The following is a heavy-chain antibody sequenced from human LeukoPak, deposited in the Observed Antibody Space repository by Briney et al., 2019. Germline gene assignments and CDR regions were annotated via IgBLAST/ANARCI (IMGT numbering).Heavy chain of an antibody. D-gene: IGHD3-16*02. CDR1: GGSFSGYY. J-gene: IGHJ4*02. Sequence: SETLSLTCAVYGGSFSGYYWSWIRQPPGKGLEWIGEINHSGSTNYNPSLKTRVTISVDTSKNQFSLNLSSVTAADTAVYYCARGPNYVWGSYRYFDYWGQGILVTVSS. CDR2: INHSGST. V-gene: IGHV4-34*01. CDR3: ARGPNYVWGSYRYFDY.